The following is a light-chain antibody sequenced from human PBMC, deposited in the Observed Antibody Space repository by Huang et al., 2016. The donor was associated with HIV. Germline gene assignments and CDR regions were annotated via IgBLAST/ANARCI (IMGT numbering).Light chain of an antibody. CDR3: QQYGTLLT. J-gene: IGKJ4*01. Sequence: EIVLTQSPGTLSLSPGERATLSCRASQSVSNNYLAWYKQKPGQAPRLLIYGASSGATGTPSRFSGSGSGTGFTLTISRQEPEDFAVYFCQQYGTLLTFGGGTKVEI. CDR2: GAS. CDR1: QSVSNNY. V-gene: IGKV3-20*01.